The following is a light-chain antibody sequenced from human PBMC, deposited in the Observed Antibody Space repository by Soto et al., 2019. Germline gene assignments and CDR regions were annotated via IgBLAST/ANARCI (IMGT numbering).Light chain of an antibody. CDR3: QQANSFPSIT. CDR2: DAS. CDR1: QGISSA. J-gene: IGKJ5*01. V-gene: IGKV1-13*02. Sequence: AIQLTQSPSSLSASVGDRVTITCRASQGISSALAWYQQKPGKAPKLLIYDASSLESGVPSRFSGSGSGTDFTLTISCLQSEDFATYYCQQANSFPSITFGQGTRLEI.